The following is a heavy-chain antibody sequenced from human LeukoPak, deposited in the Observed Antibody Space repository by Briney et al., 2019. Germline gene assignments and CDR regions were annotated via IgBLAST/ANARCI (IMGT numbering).Heavy chain of an antibody. CDR2: SYTSGST. CDR3: ARSGYSHGYYTNWFDP. J-gene: IGHJ5*02. D-gene: IGHD5-18*01. Sequence: SETLSLTCTVSGDSISSGFYYWSWIRQPAGKGLEWIGRSYTSGSTNYNPSLKSRVTISVDTSKNQFPLKLSSVTAADTAVYYCARSGYSHGYYTNWFDPWGQGTLVTVSS. V-gene: IGHV4-61*02. CDR1: GDSISSGFYY.